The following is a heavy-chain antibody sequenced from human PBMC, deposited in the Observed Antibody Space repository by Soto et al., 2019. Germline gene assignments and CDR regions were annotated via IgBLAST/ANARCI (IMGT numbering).Heavy chain of an antibody. CDR1: GLTVSHNF. V-gene: IGHV3-66*01. CDR2: IYADGTT. Sequence: EVQLVESGGCLVQPGGCLRLSCAASGLTVSHNFMSWVRQAPGQGLEWVSIIYADGTTRYADSVKGRFTISRDNSKNTVYLQMSSLSAEDTAMYYCARAPTVTSNFDCWGQGTLVTVSS. J-gene: IGHJ4*02. CDR3: ARAPTVTSNFDC. D-gene: IGHD4-17*01.